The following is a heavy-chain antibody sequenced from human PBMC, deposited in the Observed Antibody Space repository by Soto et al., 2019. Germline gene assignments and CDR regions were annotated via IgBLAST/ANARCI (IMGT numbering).Heavy chain of an antibody. V-gene: IGHV4-59*01. J-gene: IGHJ3*02. CDR2: IYYSGST. CDR1: GGSISSYY. Sequence: PSETLSLTCTVSGGSISSYYWSWIRQPPGKGLEWIGYIYYSGSTNYNPSLKSRVTISVDTSKNQFSLKLSSVTAADTAVYYCARDYYGSGSYYNGVGLRAFDIWGQGTMVTVSS. D-gene: IGHD3-10*01. CDR3: ARDYYGSGSYYNGVGLRAFDI.